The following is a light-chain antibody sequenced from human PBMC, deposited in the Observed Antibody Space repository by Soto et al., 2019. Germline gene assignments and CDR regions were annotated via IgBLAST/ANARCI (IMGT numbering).Light chain of an antibody. J-gene: IGKJ1*01. CDR2: DAS. CDR1: QAISNY. CDR3: PRYSSLPRT. Sequence: DIQMTQSPSSLSASVGDRVTITCRASQAISNYLAWYQQRPGQVPRLLVCDASTLQSGVPSRYRGSRSGTDFTLTIRELQPEEVATYYCPRYSSLPRTFGQGTKGEL. V-gene: IGKV1-27*01.